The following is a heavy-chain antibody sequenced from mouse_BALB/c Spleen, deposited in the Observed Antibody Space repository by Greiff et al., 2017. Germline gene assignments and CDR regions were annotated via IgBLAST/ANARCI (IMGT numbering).Heavy chain of an antibody. CDR3: ARYRELGLREFAY. D-gene: IGHD3-1*01. J-gene: IGHJ3*01. Sequence: DVQLQESGPSLVKPSQTLSLTCSVTGDSITSGYWDWIRKFPGNKLEYMGYISYSGSTYYNPSLKSRISITRDTSKNQYYLQLNSVTTEDTATYYCARYRELGLREFAYWGQGTLVTVSA. CDR1: GDSITSGY. V-gene: IGHV3-8*02. CDR2: ISYSGST.